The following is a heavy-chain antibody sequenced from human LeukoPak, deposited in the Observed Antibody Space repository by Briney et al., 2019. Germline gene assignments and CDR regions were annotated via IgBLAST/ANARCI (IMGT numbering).Heavy chain of an antibody. D-gene: IGHD5-12*01. V-gene: IGHV4-59*01. J-gene: IGHJ6*03. Sequence: SQTLSLTCTVSGGSISSYYWSWIRQPPGKGLEWIGYIYYSGSTNYNPSLKSRVTISVDTSKNQFSLKLSSVTAADTAVYYCARGLRYSGYESTLGYYYYYMDVWGKGTTVTVSS. CDR3: ARGLRYSGYESTLGYYYYYMDV. CDR2: IYYSGST. CDR1: GGSISSYY.